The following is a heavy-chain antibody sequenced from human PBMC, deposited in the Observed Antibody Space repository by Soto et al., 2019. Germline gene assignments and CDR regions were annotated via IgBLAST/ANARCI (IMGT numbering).Heavy chain of an antibody. Sequence: SQTLSLTCAISVDSVSSNSAAWNWIRQSPSRGLEWLGRTYYRSKWYNNYAVSVKSRITINPDTSKNQFSLQLSSLTPEDTAVHYCARGPAHQYCSSTSCYFYSGMDVSGQRTTATASS. CDR2: TYYRSKWYN. CDR1: VDSVSSNSAA. V-gene: IGHV6-1*01. J-gene: IGHJ6*02. D-gene: IGHD2-2*01. CDR3: ARGPAHQYCSSTSCYFYSGMDV.